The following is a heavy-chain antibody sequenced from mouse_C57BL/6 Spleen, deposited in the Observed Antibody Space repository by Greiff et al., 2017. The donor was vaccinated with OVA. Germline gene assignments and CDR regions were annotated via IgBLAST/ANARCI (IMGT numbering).Heavy chain of an antibody. CDR1: GFTFSSYA. D-gene: IGHD1-1*01. V-gene: IGHV5-4*03. CDR3: ARGDYYGSPLYWYFDV. J-gene: IGHJ1*03. CDR2: ISDGGSYT. Sequence: EVKLMESGGGLVKPGGSLKLSCAASGFTFSSYAMSWVRQTPEKRLEWVATISDGGSYTYYPDNVKGRFTISRDNAKNNLYLQMSHLKSEDTAMYYCARGDYYGSPLYWYFDVWGTGTTVTVSS.